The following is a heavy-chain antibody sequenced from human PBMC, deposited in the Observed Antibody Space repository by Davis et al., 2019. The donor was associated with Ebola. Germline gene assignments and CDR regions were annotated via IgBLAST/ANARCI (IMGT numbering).Heavy chain of an antibody. CDR2: INHSGSP. CDR1: GGSFSGYY. J-gene: IGHJ4*02. CDR3: ARDAGHSGYFDY. V-gene: IGHV4-34*01. D-gene: IGHD3-10*01. Sequence: MPSETLSLTCALYGGSFSGYYWSWIRQLPGKGLEWIGEINHSGSPNYNPSLKSRVTIPVDTSKNQFSLKLSSVTAADTAVYYCARDAGHSGYFDYWGQGTLVTVSS.